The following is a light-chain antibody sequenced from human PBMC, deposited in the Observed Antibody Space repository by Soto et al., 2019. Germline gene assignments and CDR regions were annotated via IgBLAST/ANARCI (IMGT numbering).Light chain of an antibody. J-gene: IGKJ3*01. CDR3: QQFGSSPGFT. CDR1: QNINSRY. Sequence: EIVLTQSPGTLSLSPGERATLSCRASQNINSRYLAWYQQKPGQAPRLLIYGTSSRATGIPDRFSGSGSGTDFTLTISRLEPEDFAVYYCQQFGSSPGFTFGPGTKMDIK. CDR2: GTS. V-gene: IGKV3-20*01.